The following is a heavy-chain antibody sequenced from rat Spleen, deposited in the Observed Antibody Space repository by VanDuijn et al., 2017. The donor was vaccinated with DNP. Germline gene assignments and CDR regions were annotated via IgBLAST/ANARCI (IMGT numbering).Heavy chain of an antibody. CDR3: ARAYGSPWYFDY. Sequence: EVQLVESGGGLVQPGRSLKLSCVASGFTFSSYWMYWIRQAPGKGLEWVASINTDGGSTHYPDYVKGRFTISRDNAKSSLYLQMISLKSEDSATYYCARAYGSPWYFDYWGQGVMVTVSS. D-gene: IGHD1-3*01. J-gene: IGHJ2*01. CDR1: GFTFSSYW. CDR2: INTDGGST. V-gene: IGHV5-58*01.